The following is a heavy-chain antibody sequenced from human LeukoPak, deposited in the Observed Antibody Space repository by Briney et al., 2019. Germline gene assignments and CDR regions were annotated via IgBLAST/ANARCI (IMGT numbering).Heavy chain of an antibody. V-gene: IGHV4-61*02. CDR3: ARGRELRLYYYYYMDV. D-gene: IGHD1-26*01. J-gene: IGHJ6*03. CDR1: GGSISSGSYY. Sequence: PSQTLSLTCTVSGGSISSGSYYWSWIRQPAGKGLEWIGRIYTSGSTNYNPSLKSRVTISVDTSKNQFSLKLSSVTAADTAVYYCARGRELRLYYYYYMDVWGKGTTVIVPS. CDR2: IYTSGST.